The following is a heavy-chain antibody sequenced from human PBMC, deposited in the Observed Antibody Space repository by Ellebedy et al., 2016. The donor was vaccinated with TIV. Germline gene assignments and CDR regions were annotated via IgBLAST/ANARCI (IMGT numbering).Heavy chain of an antibody. Sequence: GESLKISCAASGFTFSRYSMNWVRQAPGKGLEWVSYISSSSSTIYYADSVKGRFIISRDKAKNSLYLQMNSLRAEDTAVYYCAAAAGAGDDAFDIWGQGTMVTVSS. CDR3: AAAAGAGDDAFDI. V-gene: IGHV3-48*01. D-gene: IGHD6-13*01. J-gene: IGHJ3*02. CDR1: GFTFSRYS. CDR2: ISSSSSTI.